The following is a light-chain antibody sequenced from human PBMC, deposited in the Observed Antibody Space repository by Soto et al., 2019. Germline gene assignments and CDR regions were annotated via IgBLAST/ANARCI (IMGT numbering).Light chain of an antibody. CDR3: LQHHSYPAT. CDR1: QDIRSA. J-gene: IGKJ2*01. Sequence: DGQMTQSPSSLSASVGDRVTITCRASQDIRSALGWYQQKPGQAPTRLIYRTSTSQSGVSSRFSGAGSGTEFTLTISSLQPEDFATYYCLQHHSYPATFGQGT. V-gene: IGKV1-17*01. CDR2: RTS.